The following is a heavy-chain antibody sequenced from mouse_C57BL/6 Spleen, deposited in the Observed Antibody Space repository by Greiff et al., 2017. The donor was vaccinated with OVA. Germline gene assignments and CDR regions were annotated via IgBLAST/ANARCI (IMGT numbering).Heavy chain of an antibody. CDR1: GYAFSSYW. CDR3: ARDYGSLYAMDY. V-gene: IGHV1-80*01. CDR2: IYPGDGDT. J-gene: IGHJ4*01. Sequence: QVQLQQSGAELVKPGASVKISCKASGYAFSSYWMNWVKQRPGKGLEWIGQIYPGDGDTNYNGKFKGKATLTADKSSSTAYMQLSSLTSEDSAVYFCARDYGSLYAMDYWGQGTSGTVSS. D-gene: IGHD1-1*01.